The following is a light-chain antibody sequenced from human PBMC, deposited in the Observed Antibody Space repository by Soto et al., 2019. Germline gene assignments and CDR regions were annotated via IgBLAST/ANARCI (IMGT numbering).Light chain of an antibody. CDR1: SSNIGSNT. Sequence: QPVLTQPPSASGTPGQRVTISCSGSSSNIGSNTVNWYQLLPGTAPKLLMYSFNERPSGVPDRFSGSRSGTSASLAIRGLQFEDEADYYCAAWDDSLNGYVFGSGTKLTVL. CDR2: SFN. CDR3: AAWDDSLNGYV. V-gene: IGLV1-44*01. J-gene: IGLJ1*01.